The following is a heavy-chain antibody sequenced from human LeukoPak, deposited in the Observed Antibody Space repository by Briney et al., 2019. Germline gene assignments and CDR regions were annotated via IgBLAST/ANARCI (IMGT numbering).Heavy chain of an antibody. CDR3: ARDESSGLIDY. Sequence: GGSLRLSCAASGFTFSSYAMHWVRQAPGKGLEWVAVISYDGSNKYYADSVKGRFTISRDNSKNTLYLQMSSLRAEDTAVYYCARDESSGLIDYWGQGTLVTVSS. V-gene: IGHV3-30*04. CDR1: GFTFSSYA. J-gene: IGHJ4*02. CDR2: ISYDGSNK. D-gene: IGHD3-22*01.